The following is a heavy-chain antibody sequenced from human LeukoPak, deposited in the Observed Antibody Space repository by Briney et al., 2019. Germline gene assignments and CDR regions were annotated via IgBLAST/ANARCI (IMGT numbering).Heavy chain of an antibody. V-gene: IGHV3-23*01. CDR2: ISGSGGST. CDR1: GLTFSSYA. CDR3: AVYSSSWYEGYYFDY. D-gene: IGHD6-13*01. J-gene: IGHJ4*02. Sequence: GGSLRLSCAASGLTFSSYAMSWVRQAPGKGLEWVSAISGSGGSTYYADSVKGRFTISRDNSKNTLYLQMNSLRAEDTAVYYCAVYSSSWYEGYYFDYWGQGTLVTVSS.